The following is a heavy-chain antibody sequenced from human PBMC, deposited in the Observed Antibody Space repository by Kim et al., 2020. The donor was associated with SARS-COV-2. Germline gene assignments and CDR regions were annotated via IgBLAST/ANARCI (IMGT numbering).Heavy chain of an antibody. V-gene: IGHV3-53*01. CDR3: ARDNRALGWFDP. J-gene: IGHJ5*02. CDR2: IYSGGST. D-gene: IGHD3-16*01. Sequence: GGSLRLSCAASGFTVSSNYMSWVRQAPGKGLEWVSVIYSGGSTYYADSVKGRFTISRDNSKNTLYLQMNSLRAEDTAVYYCARDNRALGWFDPWGQGTLVTVSS. CDR1: GFTVSSNY.